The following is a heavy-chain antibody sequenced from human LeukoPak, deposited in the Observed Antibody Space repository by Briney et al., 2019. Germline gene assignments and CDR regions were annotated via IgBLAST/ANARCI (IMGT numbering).Heavy chain of an antibody. CDR1: GFTFSSYW. Sequence: GGSLRLSCAASGFTFSSYWMHWVRQAPGKGLVWVSRINSDGSSTSCADSVKGRFTISRDNAKNTLYLQMNSLRAEDTAVYYCARDAKDAYYDFWSGPKYGMDVWGQGTTVTVSS. J-gene: IGHJ6*02. CDR2: INSDGSST. CDR3: ARDAKDAYYDFWSGPKYGMDV. V-gene: IGHV3-74*01. D-gene: IGHD3-3*01.